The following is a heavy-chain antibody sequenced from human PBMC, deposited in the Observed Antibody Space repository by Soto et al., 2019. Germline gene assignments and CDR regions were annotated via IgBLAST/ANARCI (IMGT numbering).Heavy chain of an antibody. Sequence: SDTLSLTCGVYGGSFSGYYWSWIRQPPGKGLEWLGAINQSGSTNYNPSLKSRVTISVDTSKNQFSLSLSSVTAADTAVYYCAKFKNYYYYGLDVWGQGTAVTVSS. CDR1: GGSFSGYY. V-gene: IGHV4-34*01. CDR3: AKFKNYYYYGLDV. CDR2: INQSGST. J-gene: IGHJ6*02.